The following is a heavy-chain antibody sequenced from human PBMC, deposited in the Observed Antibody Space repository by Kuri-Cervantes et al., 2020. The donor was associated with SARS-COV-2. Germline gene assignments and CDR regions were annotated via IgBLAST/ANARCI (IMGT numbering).Heavy chain of an antibody. CDR3: ARATQGHYDSSGYYRSYYYYGMDV. CDR2: ISSNGGST. Sequence: ETLSLTCAASGFTFSSYAMHWVRQAPGKGLEYVSAISSNGGSTYYANSVKGRFTISRDNSKNTLYLQMNSLRAEDTAVYYCARATQGHYDSSGYYRSYYYYGMDVWGQGTTVTVSS. J-gene: IGHJ6*02. D-gene: IGHD3-22*01. CDR1: GFTFSSYA. V-gene: IGHV3-64*01.